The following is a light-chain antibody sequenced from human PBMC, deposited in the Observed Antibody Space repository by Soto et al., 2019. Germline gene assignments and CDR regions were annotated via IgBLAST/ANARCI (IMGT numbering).Light chain of an antibody. CDR3: CSYAGSSYV. CDR1: SSDVGGYNY. CDR2: DVS. V-gene: IGLV2-11*01. Sequence: QSALTQPRSVSGSPGQSVTISCTGTSSDVGGYNYVSWYQQHPGKAPKLMIYDVSKRPSGLPDRFSGSKSGNTASLTISGLQAEDEAYYYCCSYAGSSYVFGAGTKLTVL. J-gene: IGLJ1*01.